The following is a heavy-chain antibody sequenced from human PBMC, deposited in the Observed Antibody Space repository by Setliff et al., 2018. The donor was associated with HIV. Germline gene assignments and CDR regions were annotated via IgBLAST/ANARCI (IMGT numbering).Heavy chain of an antibody. CDR3: ARTQYTTTWPGNY. J-gene: IGHJ4*02. CDR2: ISLYNEYK. CDR1: GFSFNNFG. V-gene: IGHV1-18*04. Sequence: GASVKVSCKTSGFSFNNFGVTWVRQAPGQGLEWVAWISLYNEYKYYAPHFLGRVTMSTDTSTSTVDLELRGLRADDTAIYYCARTQYTTTWPGNYWGQGTLVTVSS. D-gene: IGHD1-1*01.